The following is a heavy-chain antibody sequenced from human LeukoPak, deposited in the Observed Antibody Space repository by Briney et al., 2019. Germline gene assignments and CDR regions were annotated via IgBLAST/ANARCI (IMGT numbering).Heavy chain of an antibody. D-gene: IGHD2-21*02. Sequence: ASVKVSCTASGYTFTGYYMHWVRQAPGQGLEWMGRINPNSGGTNYAQKFQGRVTMTRDTSISTAYMELSRLRSDDTAVYYCARAKIVVVTAAPVNYWGQGTLVTVSS. J-gene: IGHJ4*02. CDR1: GYTFTGYY. CDR2: INPNSGGT. V-gene: IGHV1-2*06. CDR3: ARAKIVVVTAAPVNY.